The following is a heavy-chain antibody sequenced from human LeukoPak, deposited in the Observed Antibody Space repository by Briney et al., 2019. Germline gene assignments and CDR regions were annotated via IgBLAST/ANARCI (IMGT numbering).Heavy chain of an antibody. CDR2: ISYDGSNK. CDR3: ASGDVGQWLVPPSEYYYYGMDV. CDR1: GFTFSSYA. D-gene: IGHD6-19*01. J-gene: IGHJ6*02. V-gene: IGHV3-30-3*01. Sequence: GSLRLSCAASGFTFSSYAMHWVRQAPGKGLEWVAVISYDGSNKYYADSVKGRFTISRDNSKNTLYLQMNSLRAEDTAVYYCASGDVGQWLVPPSEYYYYGMDVWGQGTTVTVSS.